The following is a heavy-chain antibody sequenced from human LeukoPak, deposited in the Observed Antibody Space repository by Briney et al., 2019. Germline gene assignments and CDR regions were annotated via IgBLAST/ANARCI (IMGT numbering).Heavy chain of an antibody. CDR1: VFTFSSYA. CDR2: ISYDGSNK. J-gene: IGHJ2*01. Sequence: GGSLRLSCASSVFTFSSYAMHWVRQAPGKGLEWGAVISYDGSNKYYADSVKGRFTISRDNSKNTLYLQMNSLRAEETAVYYCARDRGGDGNWYFDLWGRGTLVTVSS. CDR3: ARDRGGDGNWYFDL. D-gene: IGHD3-16*01. V-gene: IGHV3-30*04.